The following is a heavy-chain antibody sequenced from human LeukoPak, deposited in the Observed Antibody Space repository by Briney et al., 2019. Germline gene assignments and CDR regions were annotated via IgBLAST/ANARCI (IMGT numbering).Heavy chain of an antibody. J-gene: IGHJ6*03. CDR1: GDSFTNYW. CDR2: IYPDDSDS. Sequence: GESLKISCKGSGDSFTNYWIGWVRQMPGKGLEWMGIIYPDDSDSRYSPSFQGQVTISADKSISTAYLRWSSLKASDTAMYYCARTYCSSTSCYYYMDVWGKGTTVTVSS. CDR3: ARTYCSSTSCYYYMDV. V-gene: IGHV5-51*01. D-gene: IGHD2-2*01.